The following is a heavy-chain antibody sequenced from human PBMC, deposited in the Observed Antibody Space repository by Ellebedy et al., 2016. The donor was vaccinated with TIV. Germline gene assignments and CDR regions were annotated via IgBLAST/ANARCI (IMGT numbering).Heavy chain of an antibody. Sequence: GGSLRLXCAASGFTFGSYTMYWVRQAPGKGLEWAAMISYDGYNEYYGDSVRGRFTISRVNSRSTLYLQMNSLRAEDTAVYYCVRDNSGYYYFDYWGQGTLVTVSS. J-gene: IGHJ4*02. CDR2: ISYDGYNE. D-gene: IGHD3-22*01. CDR3: VRDNSGYYYFDY. CDR1: GFTFGSYT. V-gene: IGHV3-30*04.